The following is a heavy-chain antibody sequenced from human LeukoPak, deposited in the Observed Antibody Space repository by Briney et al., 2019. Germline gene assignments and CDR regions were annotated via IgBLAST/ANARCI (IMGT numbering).Heavy chain of an antibody. V-gene: IGHV3-7*05. CDR3: ARTLRLGTPRAFDI. D-gene: IGHD1-14*01. CDR1: GFTFSSYW. CDR2: IHKDGSDK. Sequence: PGGSLRLSCVVSGFTFSSYWMNWVRQAPGKGLEWVANIHKDGSDKYYVDSVKGRFTISRDNAKNSLYLQMNSLRAEDTALYYCARTLRLGTPRAFDIWGRGTMVTVSS. J-gene: IGHJ3*02.